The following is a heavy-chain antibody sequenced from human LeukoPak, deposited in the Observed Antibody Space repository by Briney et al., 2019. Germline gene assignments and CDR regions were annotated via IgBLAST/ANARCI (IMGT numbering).Heavy chain of an antibody. CDR2: IYYSGST. CDR3: ARHPPAAVEVGSSSSWFENWFDP. V-gene: IGHV4-59*01. J-gene: IGHJ5*02. Sequence: PSETLSLTCTVSGGSISSYYWSWIRQPPGKGLEWIGYIYYSGSTNYNPSLKSRVTISLDTSKNQFSLKLSSVTAADTAVYYCARHPPAAVEVGSSSSWFENWFDPWGQGTLVTVSS. D-gene: IGHD6-13*01. CDR1: GGSISSYY.